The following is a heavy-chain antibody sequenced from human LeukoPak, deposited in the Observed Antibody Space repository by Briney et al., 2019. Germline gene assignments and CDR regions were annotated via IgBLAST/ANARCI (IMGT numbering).Heavy chain of an antibody. V-gene: IGHV4-34*01. CDR2: INHSGST. D-gene: IGHD6-13*01. J-gene: IGHJ1*01. CDR3: ARLGGAAARRGSGYFQH. CDR1: GGSFSGYY. Sequence: KTSETLSLTCAVYGGSFSGYYWSWIRQPPGKGLEWIGKINHSGSTNYNPSLKSRVTISVDTSKNQFSLKLSSVTAADTAVYYCARLGGAAARRGSGYFQHWGQGTLVTVSS.